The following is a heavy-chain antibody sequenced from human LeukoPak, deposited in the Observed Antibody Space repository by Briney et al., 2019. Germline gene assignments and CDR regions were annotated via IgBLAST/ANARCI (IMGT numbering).Heavy chain of an antibody. Sequence: PGGSLRLSCAASGFIFSSYEMNWVRQAPGKGLEWVSYISSSGSAIYYADSVRGRFTISRDNAKNSLYLQMNSLRADDTAVYYCARDTYASSWSPLIHWSQGTLVTVSS. CDR2: ISSSGSAI. J-gene: IGHJ4*02. CDR3: ARDTYASSWSPLIH. D-gene: IGHD6-13*01. CDR1: GFIFSSYE. V-gene: IGHV3-48*03.